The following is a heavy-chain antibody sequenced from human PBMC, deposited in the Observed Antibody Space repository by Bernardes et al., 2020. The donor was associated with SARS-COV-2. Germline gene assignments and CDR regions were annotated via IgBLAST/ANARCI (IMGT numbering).Heavy chain of an antibody. Sequence: ASVKVSCKASGYTFTSYDINWVRQATGQGLEWMGWMNPNSGNTGYAQKFQGRVTMTRNTSISTAYMELSSLRSEDTAVYYCARGPPPSFWSGYYSELWFSSPGSYYYYGMDVWGQGTTVTVSS. V-gene: IGHV1-8*01. D-gene: IGHD3-3*01. CDR3: ARGPPPSFWSGYYSELWFSSPGSYYYYGMDV. J-gene: IGHJ6*02. CDR2: MNPNSGNT. CDR1: GYTFTSYD.